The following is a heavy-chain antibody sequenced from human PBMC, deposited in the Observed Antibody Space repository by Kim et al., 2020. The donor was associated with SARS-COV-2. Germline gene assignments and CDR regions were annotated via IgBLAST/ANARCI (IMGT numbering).Heavy chain of an antibody. Sequence: GGSLRLSCAASGFTFSSYSMNWVRQAPGKGLEWVSSISSSSSYIYYADSVKGRFTISRDNAKNSLYLQMNSLRAEDTAVYYCAGFMVRGFNGMDIWGPGTTVTVSS. V-gene: IGHV3-21*01. CDR1: GFTFSSYS. CDR3: AGFMVRGFNGMDI. D-gene: IGHD3-10*01. CDR2: ISSSSSYI. J-gene: IGHJ6*02.